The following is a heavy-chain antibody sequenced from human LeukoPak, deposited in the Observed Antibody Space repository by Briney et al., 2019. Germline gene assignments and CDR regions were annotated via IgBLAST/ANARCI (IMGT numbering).Heavy chain of an antibody. V-gene: IGHV1-2*02. Sequence: ASVKVSCKASGYTFTDYYIHWVRQAPGQGLEWMGWINPADGGTKFAQNFQVRVTMTSDTSISTAYMELSSLRSDDTAVYYCAREKIGSGYDQDLDYWGRGTMVTVSS. CDR2: INPADGGT. D-gene: IGHD5-12*01. CDR3: AREKIGSGYDQDLDY. J-gene: IGHJ4*02. CDR1: GYTFTDYY.